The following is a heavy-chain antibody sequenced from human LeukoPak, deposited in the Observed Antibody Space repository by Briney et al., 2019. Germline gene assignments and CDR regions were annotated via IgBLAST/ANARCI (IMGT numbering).Heavy chain of an antibody. J-gene: IGHJ6*03. D-gene: IGHD2-15*01. Sequence: GGSLRLSCAASGFTFSNAWMSWVRQAPGKGLEWVGRIKSKTDGGTTDYAAPVKGRFTISRDDSKNTLYLQMNSLKTEDTAVYYCTTDYGGYCSGGSCRYYYYMDVWGKGTTVTISS. V-gene: IGHV3-15*01. CDR1: GFTFSNAW. CDR2: IKSKTDGGTT. CDR3: TTDYGGYCSGGSCRYYYYMDV.